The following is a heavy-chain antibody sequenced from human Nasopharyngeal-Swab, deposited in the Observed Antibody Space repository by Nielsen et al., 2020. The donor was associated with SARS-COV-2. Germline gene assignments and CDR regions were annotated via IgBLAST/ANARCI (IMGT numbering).Heavy chain of an antibody. D-gene: IGHD6-19*01. J-gene: IGHJ2*01. CDR2: IGTAGDT. CDR1: GFTFSSYD. V-gene: IGHV3-13*01. CDR3: ARTGAGTPYWYFDL. Sequence: GESLKISFAASGFTFSSYDMHWVRQATGKGLEWVSAIGTAGDTYYPGSVKGRFTISRENAKNSLYLQMNSLRAGDTAVYYCARTGAGTPYWYFDLWGRGTLVTVSS.